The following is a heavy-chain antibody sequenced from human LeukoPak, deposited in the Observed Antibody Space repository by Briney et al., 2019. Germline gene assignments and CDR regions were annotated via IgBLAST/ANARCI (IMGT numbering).Heavy chain of an antibody. CDR1: GFTFSSYS. CDR3: ARAPQNAVAGTDY. D-gene: IGHD6-19*01. CDR2: ISSSSSTI. V-gene: IGHV3-48*01. J-gene: IGHJ4*02. Sequence: GGSLRLSCAASGFTFSSYSMNWVRQAPGKGLEWVSYISSSSSTIYYADSVKGRFTISRDNAKNSLYLQMNSLRAEDTAVYYCARAPQNAVAGTDYWGQGTLVTVSS.